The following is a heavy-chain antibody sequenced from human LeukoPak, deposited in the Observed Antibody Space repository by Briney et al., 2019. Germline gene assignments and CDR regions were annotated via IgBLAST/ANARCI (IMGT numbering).Heavy chain of an antibody. Sequence: GGSLRLSCAASGFTFNSYAMSWVRQAPGKGLEWVSGIYSDGSTYYADSVKGRFTISRDNSKNTLYLQMNSLRAEDTAVYYCARGSYCSGGSCYPLFDYWGQGTLVTVSS. J-gene: IGHJ4*02. CDR2: IYSDGST. D-gene: IGHD2-15*01. V-gene: IGHV3-53*01. CDR3: ARGSYCSGGSCYPLFDY. CDR1: GFTFNSYA.